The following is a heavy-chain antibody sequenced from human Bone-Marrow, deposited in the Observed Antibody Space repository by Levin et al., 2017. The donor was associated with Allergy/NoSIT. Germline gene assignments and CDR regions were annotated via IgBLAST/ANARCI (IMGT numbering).Heavy chain of an antibody. CDR1: GFTFSSYS. J-gene: IGHJ6*03. CDR2: ISSSSSYI. D-gene: IGHD6-6*01. CDR3: ARKYSSSFYYYYYYMDV. V-gene: IGHV3-21*01. Sequence: SCAASGFTFSSYSMNWVRQAPGKGLEWVSSISSSSSYIYYADSVKGRFTISRDNAKNSLYLQMNSLRAEDTAVYYCARKYSSSFYYYYYYMDVWGKGTTVTVSS.